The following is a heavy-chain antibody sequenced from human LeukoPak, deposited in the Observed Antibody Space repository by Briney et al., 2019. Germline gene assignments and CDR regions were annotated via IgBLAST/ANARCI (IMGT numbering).Heavy chain of an antibody. J-gene: IGHJ4*02. CDR3: ARVDGDGHNIPDY. D-gene: IGHD5-24*01. CDR1: GESFSSYY. V-gene: IGHV4-34*01. CDR2: INHSGNT. Sequence: PSETLSLTCAVYGESFSSYYWSWIRQPPGKGLEWIGEINHSGNTNYNPSLKSRVTISVDTSKNQFSLRLSSVTAADTAVYYCARVDGDGHNIPDYWGQGTLVTVSS.